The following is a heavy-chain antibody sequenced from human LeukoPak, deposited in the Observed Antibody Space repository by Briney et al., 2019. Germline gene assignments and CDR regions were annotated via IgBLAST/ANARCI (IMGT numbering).Heavy chain of an antibody. V-gene: IGHV3-48*03. J-gene: IGHJ4*02. Sequence: GGSLRLSSAASGFTFSSYEMNCVRQAPGKGLEWVSYISSSGSTIYYADSVKGRFTISRDNAKISLYLQMNSLRAEDTAVYYCARGYSWAAAVREPFNYWGQGTLVTVSS. D-gene: IGHD6-13*01. CDR2: ISSSGSTI. CDR3: ARGYSWAAAVREPFNY. CDR1: GFTFSSYE.